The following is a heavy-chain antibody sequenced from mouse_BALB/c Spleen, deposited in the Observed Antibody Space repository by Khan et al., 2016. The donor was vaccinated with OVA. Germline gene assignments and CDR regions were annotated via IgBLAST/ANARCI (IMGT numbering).Heavy chain of an antibody. V-gene: IGHV5-6-5*01. J-gene: IGHJ4*01. CDR3: TRLVDY. Sequence: EVQVVESGGGLVKPGGSLKLSCAASGFTFSSYAVSWIRQTPEKRLEWVASINSGGSTYYPDSVKGRFTISRDDARNSLYLQMSSLRSEDTAMYYCTRLVDYWGQGTSVTVSS. CDR2: INSGGST. CDR1: GFTFSSYA.